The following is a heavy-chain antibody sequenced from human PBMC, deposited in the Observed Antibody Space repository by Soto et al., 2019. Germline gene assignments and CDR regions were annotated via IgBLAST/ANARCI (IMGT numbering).Heavy chain of an antibody. CDR2: IWYDGSNK. CDR3: ARDTCSGGSCEGYYSDY. CDR1: GFTFSSYG. Sequence: GGSLRLSCAASGFTFSSYGMHWVRQAPGKGLEWVAVIWYDGSNKYYADSVKGRFTISRDNSKNTLYLQMNSLRAEDTAVYYCARDTCSGGSCEGYYSDYWGQGTLVTISS. J-gene: IGHJ4*02. V-gene: IGHV3-33*01. D-gene: IGHD2-15*01.